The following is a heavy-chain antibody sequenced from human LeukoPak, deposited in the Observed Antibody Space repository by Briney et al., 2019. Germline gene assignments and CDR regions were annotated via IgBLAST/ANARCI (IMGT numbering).Heavy chain of an antibody. CDR3: ARVKALGIVGSTTVLDP. V-gene: IGHV1-2*02. Sequence: APVKPCCKASGYTFTDYYIHWVRQAPGQGLEWMGWINPNTDGINYAQNFRGRVTMTRDTSISTAYMELSSLRSDDTAIYYCARVKALGIVGSTTVLDPWGQGNLFTVSS. D-gene: IGHD1-26*01. CDR2: INPNTDGI. CDR1: GYTFTDYY. J-gene: IGHJ5*02.